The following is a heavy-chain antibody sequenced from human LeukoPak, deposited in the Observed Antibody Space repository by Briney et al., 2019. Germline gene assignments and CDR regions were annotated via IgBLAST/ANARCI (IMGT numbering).Heavy chain of an antibody. D-gene: IGHD3-10*01. CDR1: GFTVTSNY. Sequence: GGPLRLPCAASGFTVTSNYMSGFRQAPGKGLEWVSVIYSGGSTFYADSVKGRFTISRDNSKNTVYLQMNSLRAEDTAVYYCAREDYYGSGSWDWGQGTMVTVSS. V-gene: IGHV3-66*01. J-gene: IGHJ3*01. CDR3: AREDYYGSGSWD. CDR2: IYSGGST.